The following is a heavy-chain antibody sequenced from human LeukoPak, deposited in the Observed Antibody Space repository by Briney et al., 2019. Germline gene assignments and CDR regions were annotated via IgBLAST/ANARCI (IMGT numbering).Heavy chain of an antibody. V-gene: IGHV3-23*01. Sequence: GGSLRLSCEASGFTFNTHAMSWVRQAPGKGLEWVASVTSSGRTPYYADSVKGRFTISRDNSKNTLFLQMGSLRAEDMAVYYCARGNVVGATRPFDYWGQGTLVTVSS. CDR3: ARGNVVGATRPFDY. CDR2: VTSSGRTP. J-gene: IGHJ4*02. D-gene: IGHD1-26*01. CDR1: GFTFNTHA.